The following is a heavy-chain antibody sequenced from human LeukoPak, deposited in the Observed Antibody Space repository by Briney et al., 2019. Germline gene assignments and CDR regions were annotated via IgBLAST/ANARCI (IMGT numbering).Heavy chain of an antibody. CDR1: GFTFSSYN. J-gene: IGHJ4*02. CDR3: VRLTAAGRRTDFDY. CDR2: ISYDGSNR. Sequence: GGSLRLSCAASGFTFSSYNMNWVRQAPGKGLEWVAAISYDGSNRYYADSVKGRFTISRDNSKNTLYLQMNSLRTEDTAVYYCVRLTAAGRRTDFDYWGQGTLVTVSS. V-gene: IGHV3-30*03. D-gene: IGHD6-13*01.